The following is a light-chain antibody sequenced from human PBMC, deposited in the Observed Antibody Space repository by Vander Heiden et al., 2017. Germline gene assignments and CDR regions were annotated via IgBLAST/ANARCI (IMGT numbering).Light chain of an antibody. J-gene: IGLJ2*01. CDR1: SSNIGAGYD. CDR2: GNS. V-gene: IGLV1-40*01. Sequence: QPVLTQPPSVSGAPGRRVTISCTGSSSNIGAGYDVHWYQQLPGTAPKLLIYGNSNRPSGVPDRFSGSKSGTSASLAITGLQAEDEADYYCQSYDSSLGVVFGGGTKLTVL. CDR3: QSYDSSLGVV.